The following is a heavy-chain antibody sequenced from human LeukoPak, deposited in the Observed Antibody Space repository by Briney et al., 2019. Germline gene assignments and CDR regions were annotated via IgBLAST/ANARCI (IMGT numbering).Heavy chain of an antibody. V-gene: IGHV7-4-1*02. Sequence: ASVNVSCKASGYTFTSYAMNWVRQAPGQGLEWMGWINTNIENPTYAQGFTGRFVFSLDTSVSTAYLQISSLKAEDTAVYYCARVVRGSSGYRYYFDYWGQGTLVTVSS. J-gene: IGHJ4*02. D-gene: IGHD3-22*01. CDR2: INTNIENP. CDR1: GYTFTSYA. CDR3: ARVVRGSSGYRYYFDY.